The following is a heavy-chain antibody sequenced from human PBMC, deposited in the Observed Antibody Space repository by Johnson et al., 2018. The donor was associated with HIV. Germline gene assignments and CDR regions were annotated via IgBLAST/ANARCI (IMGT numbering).Heavy chain of an antibody. CDR3: AKDFNSIAARNAFDI. V-gene: IGHV3-9*01. CDR2: ISWNSGSI. CDR1: GFTFDDYA. J-gene: IGHJ3*02. Sequence: VQLVESGGGLVQPGRSLRLSCAASGFTFDDYAMHWVRQAPGKGLEWVSGISWNSGSIGYADSVKGRFTISRDNAKNSLYLQMNSLRAEDTALYYCAKDFNSIAARNAFDIWGQGTMVTVSS. D-gene: IGHD6-6*01.